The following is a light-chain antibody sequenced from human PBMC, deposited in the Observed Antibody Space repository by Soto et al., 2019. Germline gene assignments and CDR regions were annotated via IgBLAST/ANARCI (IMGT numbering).Light chain of an antibody. V-gene: IGKV1-9*01. CDR1: QDIASY. Sequence: DIQLTQSPSFLSASVGDRVIITCRASQDIASYLAWYQQKPGKAPKLLIYAASTLESEVPSRFSGSGSGTEFTLTVSSLKPEDFATYYCQQLNYYPLTFGQGTKVEIK. CDR2: AAS. J-gene: IGKJ1*01. CDR3: QQLNYYPLT.